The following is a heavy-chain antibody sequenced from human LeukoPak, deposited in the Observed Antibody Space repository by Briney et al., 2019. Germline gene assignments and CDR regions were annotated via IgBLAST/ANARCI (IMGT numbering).Heavy chain of an antibody. CDR1: GGSISSYY. V-gene: IGHV4-59*12. CDR2: IYYSGSM. CDR3: ARDGYNTPGY. Sequence: SETLSLTCTVSGGSISSYYWSWIRQPPGKGLEWIGSIYYSGSMYYNPSLKSRVTISEDTSKNQFSLKLSSVTAADTAVYYCARDGYNTPGYWGQGTLVTVSS. D-gene: IGHD5-24*01. J-gene: IGHJ4*02.